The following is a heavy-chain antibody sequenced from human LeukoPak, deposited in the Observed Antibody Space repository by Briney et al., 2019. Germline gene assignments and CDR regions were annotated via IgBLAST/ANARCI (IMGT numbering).Heavy chain of an antibody. CDR2: ISYDGSNK. CDR3: AKDPKPYRSGWPTQIDY. J-gene: IGHJ4*02. D-gene: IGHD6-19*01. V-gene: IGHV3-30*18. Sequence: GGSLRLSCAASGFTFSSYGMHWVRQAPGKGLEWVAVISYDGSNKYYADSVKGRFTISRDNSKNTMYLQMNSLRAEDTAVYYCAKDPKPYRSGWPTQIDYWGQGTLVTVSS. CDR1: GFTFSSYG.